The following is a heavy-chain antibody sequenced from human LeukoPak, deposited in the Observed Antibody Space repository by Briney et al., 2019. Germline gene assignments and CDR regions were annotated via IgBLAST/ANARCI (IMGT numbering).Heavy chain of an antibody. CDR2: INHSGST. D-gene: IGHD5-24*01. V-gene: IGHV4-34*01. Sequence: ASETLSLTCAVYGGPFSGYYWSWIRQPPGKGLEWIGEINHSGSTNYNPSLKSRVTISVDTSKNQFSLKLSSVTAADTAVYYCARAGKRWLQLGWFDYWGQGTLVTVSS. CDR3: ARAGKRWLQLGWFDY. CDR1: GGPFSGYY. J-gene: IGHJ4*02.